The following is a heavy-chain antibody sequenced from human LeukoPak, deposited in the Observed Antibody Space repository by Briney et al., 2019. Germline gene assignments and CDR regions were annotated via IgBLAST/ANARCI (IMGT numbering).Heavy chain of an antibody. J-gene: IGHJ3*02. V-gene: IGHV3-21*01. CDR1: GFTFSSYS. CDR3: ARGGYSSGWYVAFDI. CDR2: ISSSSSDI. Sequence: GGSLRLSCAASGFTFSSYSMSWVRQAPGKGLEWVSSISSSSSDIYYADSVKGRFTISRDNAKNSLYLQMNSLRAEDTAVYYCARGGYSSGWYVAFDIWGQGTMVTVSS. D-gene: IGHD6-19*01.